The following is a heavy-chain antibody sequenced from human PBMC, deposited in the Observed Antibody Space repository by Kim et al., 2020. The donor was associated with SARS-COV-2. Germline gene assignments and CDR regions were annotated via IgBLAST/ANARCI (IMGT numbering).Heavy chain of an antibody. CDR2: IYYSGST. D-gene: IGHD3-22*01. CDR1: GDSVSSGNYF. J-gene: IGHJ4*01. Sequence: SETLSLTCTVSGDSVSSGNYFWSWIRQPPGKGLEWIGYIYYSGSTNYNPSLKSRVTISVDTSNNQFSLKLSSVTAADTALYYCARRASGSYYFDYWGQGPLVTVSS. V-gene: IGHV4-61*01. CDR3: ARRASGSYYFDY.